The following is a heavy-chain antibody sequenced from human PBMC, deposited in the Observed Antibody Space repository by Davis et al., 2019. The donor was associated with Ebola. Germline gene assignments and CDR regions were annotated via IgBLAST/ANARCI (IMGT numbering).Heavy chain of an antibody. J-gene: IGHJ4*02. V-gene: IGHV1-18*04. CDR1: GYTFTSYG. CDR3: AKDETGWTRFDF. D-gene: IGHD1-1*01. Sequence: AASVKVSCKASGYTFTSYGITWVRQAPGQGLEWMGWINPHNGNTNYAQNVQGRVTMTTDTSTSTAYMELSSLRSEDTAVYYCAKDETGWTRFDFWGQGTLVTVSS. CDR2: INPHNGNT.